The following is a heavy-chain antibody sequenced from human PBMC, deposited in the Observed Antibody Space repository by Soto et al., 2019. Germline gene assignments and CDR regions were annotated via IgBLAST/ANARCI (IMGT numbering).Heavy chain of an antibody. Sequence: EVQLLESGGGLVQPGGSLRLSCAASGFTFSSYAMSWVRQAPGKGLEWVSAISGSGGSTYYADSVKGRFTISRDNSKNTLYLQMNSLRAEDTAVYYCAKDQDVAYSSSWYASLLRYGRLGPAAGTPHYYGMDVWGQGTTVTVSS. CDR3: AKDQDVAYSSSWYASLLRYGRLGPAAGTPHYYGMDV. D-gene: IGHD6-13*01. CDR1: GFTFSSYA. J-gene: IGHJ6*02. CDR2: ISGSGGST. V-gene: IGHV3-23*01.